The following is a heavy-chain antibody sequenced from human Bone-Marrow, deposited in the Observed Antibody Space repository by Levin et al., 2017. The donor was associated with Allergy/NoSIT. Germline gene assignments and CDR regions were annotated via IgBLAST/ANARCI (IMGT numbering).Heavy chain of an antibody. CDR3: ARDLNAYSSGSTLSH. CDR2: IIPILGIP. D-gene: IGHD3-10*01. J-gene: IGHJ4*02. V-gene: IGHV1-69*04. CDR1: GDTFSTYT. Sequence: AASVKVSCKSSGDTFSTYTITWVRQAPGQGFERMGRIIPILGIPDYAQKFQGRVTITADKSTSTAYMELTSLTSDDTAVYYCARDLNAYSSGSTLSHWGQGTRVTVSS.